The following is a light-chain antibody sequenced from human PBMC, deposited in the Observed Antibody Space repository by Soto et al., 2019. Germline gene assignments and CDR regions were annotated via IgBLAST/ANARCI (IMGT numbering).Light chain of an antibody. Sequence: DLQMTQSPSTLSASVGDRVTITCRASQSISSWLAWYQQKPGKAPKVLIYDASSLESGVPSRFSGSGSGTEFTLTISSLQPDDFATYFCQQYSSYSRTFGQGTKVEIK. V-gene: IGKV1-5*01. J-gene: IGKJ1*01. CDR1: QSISSW. CDR2: DAS. CDR3: QQYSSYSRT.